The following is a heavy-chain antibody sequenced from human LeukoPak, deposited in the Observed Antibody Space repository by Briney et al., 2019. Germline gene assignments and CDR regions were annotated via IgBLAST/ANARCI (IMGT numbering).Heavy chain of an antibody. J-gene: IGHJ4*02. V-gene: IGHV4-34*01. CDR1: GGSFRGYY. D-gene: IGHD2/OR15-2a*01. Sequence: SETLSLTCAVYGGSFRGYYWSWIRQPPGKGLEWIGEFNHSGSTNYTPYLKSRVTISVDTSKKQSSLKLSSVTAADTAVYYCARAPLVIVVTAFDYWGQGTLVTVSS. CDR3: ARAPLVIVVTAFDY. CDR2: FNHSGST.